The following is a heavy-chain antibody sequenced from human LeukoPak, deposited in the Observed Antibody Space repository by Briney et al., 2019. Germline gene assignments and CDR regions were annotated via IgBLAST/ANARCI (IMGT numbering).Heavy chain of an antibody. J-gene: IGHJ5*02. CDR1: GFTFSDHY. CDR2: SRNRANSYTT. V-gene: IGHV3-72*01. D-gene: IGHD2-15*01. Sequence: PGGSLRLSCAASGFTFSDHYMDWVRQAPGKGLEWVGRSRNRANSYTTVYAASVKGRFTISRDDSSTSLYLQMNGLKAEDTAVYYCHCSGGSCYSSSLGLDPWGHGTLVTVSA. CDR3: HCSGGSCYSSSLGLDP.